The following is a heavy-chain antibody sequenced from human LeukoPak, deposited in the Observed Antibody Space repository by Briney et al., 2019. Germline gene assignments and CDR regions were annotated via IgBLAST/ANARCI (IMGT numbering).Heavy chain of an antibody. V-gene: IGHV3-49*04. J-gene: IGHJ3*02. CDR1: GFTFGDYA. CDR3: TRDIVVVPAAIGAFDI. Sequence: PGGSLRLSCTASGFTFGDYAMSWVRQAPGKGLEWVGFIRSKAYGGTTEYAASVKGRFTISRDDSKSIAYLQMNSLKTEDTAVYYCTRDIVVVPAAIGAFDIWGQGTMVTASS. CDR2: IRSKAYGGTT. D-gene: IGHD2-2*01.